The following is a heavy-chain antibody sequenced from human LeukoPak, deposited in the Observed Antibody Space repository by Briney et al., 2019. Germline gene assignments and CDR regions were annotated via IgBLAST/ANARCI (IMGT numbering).Heavy chain of an antibody. D-gene: IGHD3-22*01. CDR2: IYYSGNT. CDR3: ARDRDTSGLRDFDL. CDR1: GGSISSIN. Sequence: SETLSLTSTVPGGSISSINWSCIPPRPGKGRGWRGYIYYSGNTNSNPSPKSRASTSLDASNTQFSLLFSSMTSAVTARFYCARDRDTSGLRDFDLWGRGTLVTVSA. J-gene: IGHJ2*01. V-gene: IGHV4-59*01.